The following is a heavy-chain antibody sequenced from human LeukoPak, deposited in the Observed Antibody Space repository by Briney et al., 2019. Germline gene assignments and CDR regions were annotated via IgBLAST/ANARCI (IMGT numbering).Heavy chain of an antibody. V-gene: IGHV4-39*01. D-gene: IGHD6-13*01. Sequence: SETLSLTCTVSGGSISSSSYYWGWIRQPPGKGLEWIGSIYYSGSTYYNPSLKSRVTISVDTSKNQFSLKLSSVTAADTAVYYCARHSGYSSSWPIDYWGQGTLVTVSS. CDR1: GGSISSSSYY. J-gene: IGHJ4*02. CDR3: ARHSGYSSSWPIDY. CDR2: IYYSGST.